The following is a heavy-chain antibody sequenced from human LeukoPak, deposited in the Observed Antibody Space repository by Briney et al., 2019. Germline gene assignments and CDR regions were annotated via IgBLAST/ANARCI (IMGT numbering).Heavy chain of an antibody. CDR3: ARTRDGYNFDAFDI. V-gene: IGHV4-34*01. Sequence: SETLSLTCAVYGGSFSGYYWSWIRQPPGKGLEWIGEINHSGSTNYSPSLKSRVTISVDTSKNQFSLKLSSVTAADTAVYYCARTRDGYNFDAFDIWGQGTMVTVSS. CDR2: INHSGST. CDR1: GGSFSGYY. J-gene: IGHJ3*02. D-gene: IGHD5-24*01.